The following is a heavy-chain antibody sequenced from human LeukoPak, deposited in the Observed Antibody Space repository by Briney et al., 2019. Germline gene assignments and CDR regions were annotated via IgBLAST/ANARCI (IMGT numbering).Heavy chain of an antibody. J-gene: IGHJ6*02. Sequence: SETLSLTCTVSGGSISSGGYYWSWIRQHPGKGLEWIGYIYYSGSTYYNPSLKSRVTISVDTSKNQFSLKLSSVTAADTAVYYCARGQAPIPYSSGWSKYYYYGMDVWGQGTTVTVSS. D-gene: IGHD6-19*01. V-gene: IGHV4-31*03. CDR1: GGSISSGGYY. CDR3: ARGQAPIPYSSGWSKYYYYGMDV. CDR2: IYYSGST.